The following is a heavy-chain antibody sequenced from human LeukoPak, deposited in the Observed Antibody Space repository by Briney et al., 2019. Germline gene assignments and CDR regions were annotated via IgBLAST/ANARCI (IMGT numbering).Heavy chain of an antibody. J-gene: IGHJ4*02. CDR3: ARSIAARGVDY. CDR2: ISSSSSTI. V-gene: IGHV3-48*04. D-gene: IGHD6-6*01. CDR1: GFTFSSYS. Sequence: PGGSLRLSCAASGFTFSSYSMNWVRQAPGKGLEWVSYISSSSSTIYYADSVKGRFTISRDNAKNSLYLQMNSLRAEDTAVYYCARSIAARGVDYWGQGTLVTVSS.